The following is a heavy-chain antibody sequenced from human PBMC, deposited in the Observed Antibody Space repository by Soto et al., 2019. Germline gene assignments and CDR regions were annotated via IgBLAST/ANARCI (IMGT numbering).Heavy chain of an antibody. D-gene: IGHD3-3*01. CDR3: ARTASSSGDWWSGYLHYYYYLDV. V-gene: IGHV4-59*02. J-gene: IGHJ6*03. CDR1: GGSVSSYY. CDR2: IYYSGST. Sequence: SETLSLTCTVSGGSVSSYYWSWIRQPPGKGLEWIGYIYYSGSTNYNPSLKSRVTISVDTSKNQFSLKLSSVTAADTAVYYCARTASSSGDWWSGYLHYYYYLDVWGKGTTVTVSS.